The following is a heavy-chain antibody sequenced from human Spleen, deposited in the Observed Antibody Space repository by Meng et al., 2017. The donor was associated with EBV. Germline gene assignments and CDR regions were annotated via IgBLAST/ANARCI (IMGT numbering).Heavy chain of an antibody. Sequence: QLPLQESGSVLVTPSQTLSLTCAASGGSISSGDHPWSWIRQPPGRGLELLGYIYHGGSAFYSPSLKTRVTMSIDKSKNQFSLNVSSVTAADTAFYYCARGAYDRFGLDPWGQGTLVTVSS. V-gene: IGHV4-30-2*01. CDR1: GGSISSGDHP. D-gene: IGHD3-16*01. CDR2: IYHGGSA. CDR3: ARGAYDRFGLDP. J-gene: IGHJ5*02.